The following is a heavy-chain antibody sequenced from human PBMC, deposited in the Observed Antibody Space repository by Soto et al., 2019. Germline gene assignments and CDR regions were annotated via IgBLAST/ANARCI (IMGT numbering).Heavy chain of an antibody. Sequence: SETLSLTCTVSGGSISSYYWSWIRQPAGKGLEWIGRIDTSENTHYNPSPSSRVSLSLDTSKNQLSLNLRSVTAADTAVYYCARGVGRSSWTSFDSWGQGTQVTVSS. V-gene: IGHV4-4*07. CDR1: GGSISSYY. J-gene: IGHJ4*02. CDR2: IDTSENT. CDR3: ARGVGRSSWTSFDS. D-gene: IGHD6-13*01.